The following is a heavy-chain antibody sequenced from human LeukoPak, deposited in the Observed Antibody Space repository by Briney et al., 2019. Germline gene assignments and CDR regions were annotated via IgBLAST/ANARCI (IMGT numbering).Heavy chain of an antibody. J-gene: IGHJ6*02. CDR3: ASTPNRYCSSTSCYSDMDV. Sequence: GGSLRLSCAASGFTFSDYTMNWVRQVPGKGLEWVSSISSSSSYIYYADSVKGRFTISRDNAKNSLYLQMNSLRAEDTAVYYCASTPNRYCSSTSCYSDMDVWGQGTTVTVSS. CDR1: GFTFSDYT. D-gene: IGHD2-2*01. CDR2: ISSSSSYI. V-gene: IGHV3-21*01.